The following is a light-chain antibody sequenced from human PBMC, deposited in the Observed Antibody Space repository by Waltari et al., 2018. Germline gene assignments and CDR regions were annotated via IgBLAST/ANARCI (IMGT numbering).Light chain of an antibody. CDR3: QKYESLPAT. CDR1: QSIGIY. J-gene: IGKJ1*01. V-gene: IGKV3-20*01. CDR2: HAS. Sequence: EIVLTQSPGTLSLSPGESATLSCRASQSIGIYLAWYQQKPGQAPRLLMYHASSRATGIPDRFSGSWSGTDFSLTISRLEPEDFAVYYCQKYESLPATFGQGTKVEIK.